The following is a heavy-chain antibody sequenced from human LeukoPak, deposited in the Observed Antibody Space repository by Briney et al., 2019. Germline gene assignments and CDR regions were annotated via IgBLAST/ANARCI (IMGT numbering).Heavy chain of an antibody. J-gene: IGHJ4*02. D-gene: IGHD2-15*01. CDR3: ARERTPGSGLDY. CDR2: IYYSGSTNGST. CDR1: GGSVSSGSYY. Sequence: SETLSLTCAVSGGSVSSGSYYWSWIRQPPGKGLEWIGYIYYSGSTNGSTNYNPSLKSRVTISIDTSKNQFSLKLSSVTAADTAVYYCARERTPGSGLDYWGQGTLVTVSS. V-gene: IGHV4-61*01.